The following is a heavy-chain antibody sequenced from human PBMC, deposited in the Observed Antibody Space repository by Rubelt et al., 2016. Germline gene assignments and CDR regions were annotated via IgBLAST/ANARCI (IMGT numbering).Heavy chain of an antibody. D-gene: IGHD6-6*01. Sequence: QVQLVQSGAEVKKPGSSVKVSCKASGGTFSSYAISWVRQAPGQGLEWMGGIIPIFGTANYAQKFQGRVTITADKSTSTAYMELSSLRSEDTAVDYCASSLPNLFGIAARDYYYYYGMDVWGQGTTVTVSS. J-gene: IGHJ6*02. CDR2: IIPIFGTA. CDR3: ASSLPNLFGIAARDYYYYYGMDV. V-gene: IGHV1-69*13. CDR1: GGTFSSYA.